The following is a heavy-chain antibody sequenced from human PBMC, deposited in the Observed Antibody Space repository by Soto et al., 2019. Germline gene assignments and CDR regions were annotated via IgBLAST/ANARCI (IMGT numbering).Heavy chain of an antibody. CDR2: INPNGGST. D-gene: IGHD5-18*01. Sequence: ASVKVSCKASGFTFTYYYMHWARQAPGQGLEWMGIINPNGGSTTYAQRFRAGFTMTRDTSTSTCYMELSSLRSEDSAVYYCATSVNSAMALDSWGQGTLVTVSS. J-gene: IGHJ4*02. CDR3: ATSVNSAMALDS. V-gene: IGHV1-46*01. CDR1: GFTFTYYY.